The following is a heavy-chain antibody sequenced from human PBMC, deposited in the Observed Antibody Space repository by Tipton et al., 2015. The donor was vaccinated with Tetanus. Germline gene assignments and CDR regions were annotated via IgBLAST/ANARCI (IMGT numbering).Heavy chain of an antibody. CDR1: GFTFKHHG. J-gene: IGHJ6*02. Sequence: SLRLSCEASGFTFKHHGMYWVRQAPGKGLERVANIWYDGSNQDYGHSVRGRFTISRDNAKNTVYLQMSSLRAEDTAVYFCARRSLLNYGLDVWGQGTTVTVSS. CDR2: IWYDGSNQ. D-gene: IGHD2-8*01. V-gene: IGHV3-33*07. CDR3: ARRSLLNYGLDV.